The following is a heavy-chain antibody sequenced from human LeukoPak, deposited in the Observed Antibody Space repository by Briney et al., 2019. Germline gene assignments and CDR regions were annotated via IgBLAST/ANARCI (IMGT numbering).Heavy chain of an antibody. V-gene: IGHV4-4*07. CDR2: IYTSGST. CDR3: ARDRRAYDISTGYDNWFDP. D-gene: IGHD3-9*01. Sequence: PSETLSLTCTVSGGSISSYYWSWIRQPAGKGLEWIGRIYTSGSTNYNPSLKSRVTMSVDTSKNQFSLKLSSVTAADTAVYYCARDRRAYDISTGYDNWFDPWGQGTLVTVSS. CDR1: GGSISSYY. J-gene: IGHJ5*02.